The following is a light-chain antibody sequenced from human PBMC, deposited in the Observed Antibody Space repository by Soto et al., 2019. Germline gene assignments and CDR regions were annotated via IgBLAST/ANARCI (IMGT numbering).Light chain of an antibody. CDR2: PAS. V-gene: IGKV1-39*01. CDR1: QSISNW. Sequence: DIQMTQSPSNLSASVGDRFTITCLASQSISNWLAWYQQKPGKAPKLLIYPASTLQSGVPSRFSGSGSGTDFTLTISSLQPEDFATYYCQQSYITPWTFGQGTKVAIK. J-gene: IGKJ1*01. CDR3: QQSYITPWT.